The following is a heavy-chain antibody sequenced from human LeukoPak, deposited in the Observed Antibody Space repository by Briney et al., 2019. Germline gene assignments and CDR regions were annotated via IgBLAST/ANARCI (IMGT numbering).Heavy chain of an antibody. J-gene: IGHJ4*02. CDR3: ARESPTDYGDYQPFDY. Sequence: PGGSLRLSCAASKFSFSNYEMNWVRQAPAKGPEGIAYIDNAGGDIYYAESVKGRFTISRDNAKTSLYLQMKSLRAEDMAVYYCARESPTDYGDYQPFDYWGQGTLVTVSS. CDR1: KFSFSNYE. D-gene: IGHD4-17*01. CDR2: IDNAGGDI. V-gene: IGHV3-48*03.